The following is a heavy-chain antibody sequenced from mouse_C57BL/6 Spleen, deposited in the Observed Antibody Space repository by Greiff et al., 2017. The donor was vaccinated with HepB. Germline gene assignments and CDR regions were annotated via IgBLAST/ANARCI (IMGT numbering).Heavy chain of an antibody. Sequence: VQLQQSGAELVRPGTSVKVSCKASGYAFTNYLIEWVKQRPGQGLEWIGVINPGSGGTNYNEKFKGKATLTADKSSSTAYMQLSSLTSEDSAVYFCARGRRGYAMDYWGQGTSVTVSS. CDR3: ARGRRGYAMDY. CDR1: GYAFTNYL. V-gene: IGHV1-54*01. J-gene: IGHJ4*01. CDR2: INPGSGGT.